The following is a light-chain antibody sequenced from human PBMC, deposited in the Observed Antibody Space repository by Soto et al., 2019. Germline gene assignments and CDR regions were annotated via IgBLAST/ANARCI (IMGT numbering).Light chain of an antibody. V-gene: IGLV1-44*01. Sequence: QSVLTQPPSASGTPGRRVTLYCSGSASSIGTNTVNWYRQHPGTAPKLLIYGDNQRPSGVPARFSGSKSGTSASLAISGLQSEDEAEYYCAAWDGSLNNVLFGGGTKLTVL. CDR2: GDN. CDR3: AAWDGSLNNVL. J-gene: IGLJ2*01. CDR1: ASSIGTNT.